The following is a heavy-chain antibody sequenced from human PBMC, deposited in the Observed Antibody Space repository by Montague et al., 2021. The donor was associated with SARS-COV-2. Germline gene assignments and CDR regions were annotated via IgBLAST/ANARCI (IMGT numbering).Heavy chain of an antibody. J-gene: IGHJ6*02. CDR2: VHSGGSSK. CDR1: GFAFSKFA. V-gene: IGHV3-23*03. CDR3: AKDQLSGVGYGLDV. Sequence: SLRLSCATSGFAFSKFAMHWVRQAPGTGLEWVAVVHSGGSSKDYADSVKGRFTISRDNSKNIVSLQMNTLRAGDTAVYFCAKDQLSGVGYGLDVWGQGTTVTVSS. D-gene: IGHD7-27*01.